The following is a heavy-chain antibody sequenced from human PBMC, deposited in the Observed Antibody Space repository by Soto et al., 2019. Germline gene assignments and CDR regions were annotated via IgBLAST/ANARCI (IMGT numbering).Heavy chain of an antibody. V-gene: IGHV5-51*01. CDR2: IYPGDSDT. D-gene: IGHD2-2*01. CDR3: ARQYCSSTTCFRGWLDP. CDR1: GYSFTKYW. Sequence: PGESLKISCKGSGYSFTKYWIGWVRQMPGRGLEGMGSIYPGDSDTRYSPSFRGQVSISADKSITTAFLRWRSLKASDTAMYFCARQYCSSTTCFRGWLDPWGQGTQVTVSS. J-gene: IGHJ5*02.